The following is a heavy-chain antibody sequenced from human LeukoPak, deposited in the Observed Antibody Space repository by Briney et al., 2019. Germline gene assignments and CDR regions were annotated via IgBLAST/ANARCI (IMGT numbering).Heavy chain of an antibody. J-gene: IGHJ5*02. D-gene: IGHD6-19*01. V-gene: IGHV4-39*07. CDR1: GGSISSSSYY. CDR3: ARGTQNVYSSGWYPRTEWFDP. Sequence: NPSETLSLTCTVSGGSISSSSYYWGWIRQPPGKGLEWIGSIYYSGSTYYNPSLKSRVTISVDTSKNQFSLKLSSVTAADTAVYYCARGTQNVYSSGWYPRTEWFDPWGQGTLVTVSS. CDR2: IYYSGST.